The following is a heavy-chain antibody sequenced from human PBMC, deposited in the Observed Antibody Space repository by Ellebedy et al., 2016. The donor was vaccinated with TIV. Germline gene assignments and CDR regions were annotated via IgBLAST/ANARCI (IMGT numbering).Heavy chain of an antibody. CDR3: ANFYD. Sequence: SETLSLTXGVNGGSFSEYNWTWVRQSPGKGLEWVGEITHNGITSYNPSLQSRVTIFIDTSKSQFSLRLRSVTAADTDVYFCANFYDWGPGIRVTVAS. J-gene: IGHJ4*02. CDR2: ITHNGIT. V-gene: IGHV4-34*01. D-gene: IGHD2/OR15-2a*01. CDR1: GGSFSEYN.